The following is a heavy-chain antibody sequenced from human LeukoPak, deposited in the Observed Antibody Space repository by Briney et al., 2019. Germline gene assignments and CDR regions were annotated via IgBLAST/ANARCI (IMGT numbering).Heavy chain of an antibody. CDR2: INEDGSTT. J-gene: IGHJ1*01. V-gene: IGHV3-74*01. Sequence: GGSLRLSRAASGFTFSSNWMHWVRQAPGKGLVWVSRINEDGSTTNYADSVKGRSTIFRDNAKNTLYLQMNSLRAEDTAVYYCARAPDYYDSSGYYYVAEYFQHWGQGTLVTVSS. CDR3: ARAPDYYDSSGYYYVAEYFQH. D-gene: IGHD3-22*01. CDR1: GFTFSSNW.